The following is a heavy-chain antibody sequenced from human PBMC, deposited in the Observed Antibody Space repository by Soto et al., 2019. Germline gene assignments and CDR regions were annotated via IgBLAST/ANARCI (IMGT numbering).Heavy chain of an antibody. Sequence: SVKVSCKASGGTFSSYAISWVRQAPGQGLEWMGGIIPIFGTANYAQKFQGRVTITADDSRNTLYLHMTNRRAEDTAVYHCARGYCGGTSCLEFPQPNGMDVWGPGTTVTVSS. CDR2: IIPIFGTA. CDR3: ARGYCGGTSCLEFPQPNGMDV. CDR1: GGTFSSYA. D-gene: IGHD2-21*01. J-gene: IGHJ6*02. V-gene: IGHV1-69*13.